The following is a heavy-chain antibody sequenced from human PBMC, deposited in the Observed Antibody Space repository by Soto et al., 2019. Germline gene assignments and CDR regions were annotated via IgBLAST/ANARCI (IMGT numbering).Heavy chain of an antibody. J-gene: IGHJ6*03. CDR1: GFTFSSYG. D-gene: IGHD4-4*01. CDR3: AKYGYGYSNPFYYYMDF. Sequence: QVQLVESGGGVVQPGRSLRLSCAASGFTFSSYGMHWVRQAPGKGLEWVAVIWYDGSNKYYADSVKGRFTISRDNSKNTLYLQMNSLRAEDTAVYYCAKYGYGYSNPFYYYMDFWGKGTTVTVSS. CDR2: IWYDGSNK. V-gene: IGHV3-33*06.